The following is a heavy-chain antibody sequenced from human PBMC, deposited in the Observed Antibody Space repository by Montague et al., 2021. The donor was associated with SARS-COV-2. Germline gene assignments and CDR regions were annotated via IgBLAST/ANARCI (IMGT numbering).Heavy chain of an antibody. D-gene: IGHD3-22*01. J-gene: IGHJ3*02. CDR1: GDSISNHY. CDR2: ISVRWNT. Sequence: SETLSLTCSVSGDSISNHYWSWIRQPPRTGLERIGYISVRWNTKSNTSLKRPVTISTDTPTNQISLRLSSVTAAATAVYYCARISINSGFVGVLDIWGQGTLVTVSS. CDR3: ARISINSGFVGVLDI. V-gene: IGHV4-59*11.